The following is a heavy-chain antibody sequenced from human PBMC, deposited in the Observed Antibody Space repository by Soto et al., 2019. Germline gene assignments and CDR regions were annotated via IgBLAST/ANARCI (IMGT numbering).Heavy chain of an antibody. Sequence: PSETLSLTCTVSGGSISSGGYYWSWIRQHPGKGLEWIGYIYYSGSTYYNPSLKSRVTISVDTSKNQFSLKLSSVTAADTAVYYCAVVPAAIAYYFDYWGQGTRVTVSS. CDR3: AVVPAAIAYYFDY. V-gene: IGHV4-31*03. J-gene: IGHJ4*02. CDR2: IYYSGST. CDR1: GGSISSGGYY. D-gene: IGHD2-2*01.